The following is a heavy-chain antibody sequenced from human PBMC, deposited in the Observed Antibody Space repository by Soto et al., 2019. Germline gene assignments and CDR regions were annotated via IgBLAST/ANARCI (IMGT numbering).Heavy chain of an antibody. Sequence: GGSLKLSCAASGFTFSSYAMSWVRQAPGKGLEWVSAISGSGGSTYYADSVKGRFTISRDKSKNTLYLQMNSLRAEDTVVYYCAKEWREDLRYNWFDPWGQGTLVTVSS. V-gene: IGHV3-23*01. D-gene: IGHD1-26*01. CDR1: GFTFSSYA. J-gene: IGHJ5*02. CDR3: AKEWREDLRYNWFDP. CDR2: ISGSGGST.